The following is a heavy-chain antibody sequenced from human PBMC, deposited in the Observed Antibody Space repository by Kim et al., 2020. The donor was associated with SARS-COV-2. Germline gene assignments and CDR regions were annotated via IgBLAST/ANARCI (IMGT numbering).Heavy chain of an antibody. V-gene: IGHV3-48*01. Sequence: GGSLRLSCAASGFTFSSYSMNWVRQAPGKGLEWVSYISSSSTTIYYADSVKGRFTISRDNAKNSLYRQMNSLRAANTAVYYCSSFGGGDYDYWGQGTLVT. CDR3: SSFGGGDYDY. CDR2: ISSSSTTI. D-gene: IGHD4-17*01. CDR1: GFTFSSYS. J-gene: IGHJ4*02.